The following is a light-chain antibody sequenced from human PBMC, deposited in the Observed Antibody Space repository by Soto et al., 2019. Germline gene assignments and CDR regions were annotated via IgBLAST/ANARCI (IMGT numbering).Light chain of an antibody. CDR2: EVS. CDR3: SSYTTSTSFIL. CDR1: SSDIGNYDF. Sequence: QSVLTQPASVSGSPGQSITISCTGTSSDIGNYDFVSWYQQDPGTAPKAMIYEVSSRPSGVSNRFSGSKSGNTASLTISGLQAEDEAYYYCSSYTTSTSFILFGGGTKVTVL. V-gene: IGLV2-14*01. J-gene: IGLJ2*01.